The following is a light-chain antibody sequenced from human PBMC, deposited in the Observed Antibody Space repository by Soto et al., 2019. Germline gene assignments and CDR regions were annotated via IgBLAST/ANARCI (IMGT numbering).Light chain of an antibody. CDR2: DAS. CDR3: QQRNNWPWT. Sequence: EIVMTQSPATVSVSPGERATLSCRASQNVNSNLAWYQQKPGQGPRLLIYDASNRATGIPARFSGSGSRTDFTLTISSLEPEDFAVYYCQQRNNWPWTFGQATKVDI. V-gene: IGKV3-11*01. J-gene: IGKJ1*01. CDR1: QNVNSN.